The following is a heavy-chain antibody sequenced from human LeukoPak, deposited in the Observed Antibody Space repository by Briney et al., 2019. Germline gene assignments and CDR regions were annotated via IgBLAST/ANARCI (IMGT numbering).Heavy chain of an antibody. CDR1: GDSISNFY. D-gene: IGHD1-26*01. V-gene: IGHV4-59*01. Sequence: SETLSLTCSVSGDSISNFYWSWIRQPPGKGLEWIGYIDYSGSTSYNPSLKSRVTISIDTSKNQFSLRLNSVTAADTAVYFCARGLSPTRREPDYWGQGTLVTVSS. CDR2: IDYSGST. CDR3: ARGLSPTRREPDY. J-gene: IGHJ4*02.